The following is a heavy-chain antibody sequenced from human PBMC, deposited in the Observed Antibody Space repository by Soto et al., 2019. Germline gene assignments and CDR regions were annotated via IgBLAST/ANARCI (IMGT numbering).Heavy chain of an antibody. J-gene: IGHJ3*02. D-gene: IGHD3-22*01. Sequence: QVQLVESGGGVVQPGRSLRLSCAASGFTFSSYAMHWVRQAPGKGLEWVAVISYDGSNKYYADSVKGRFTISRDNSKNTLYLQMNSLRAEDTALYYCARDDGITMIVVATIWGQGTMVTVSS. CDR3: ARDDGITMIVVATI. V-gene: IGHV3-30-3*01. CDR1: GFTFSSYA. CDR2: ISYDGSNK.